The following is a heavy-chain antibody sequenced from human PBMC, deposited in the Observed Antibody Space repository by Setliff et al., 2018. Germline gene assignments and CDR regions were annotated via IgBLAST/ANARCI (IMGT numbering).Heavy chain of an antibody. CDR1: GGNFQNYG. CDR3: ARVLGVDFQYYYLDI. Sequence: SVKVSCKASGGNFQNYGLTWGRQAPGQGLEWMGGIIPIFGTTNYAHSFKGRVTFTADDSTSTAYMDLSRLTSEDTAVYYCARVLGVDFQYYYLDIWGKGTTVTVSS. J-gene: IGHJ6*03. D-gene: IGHD2-21*01. CDR2: IIPIFGTT. V-gene: IGHV1-69*13.